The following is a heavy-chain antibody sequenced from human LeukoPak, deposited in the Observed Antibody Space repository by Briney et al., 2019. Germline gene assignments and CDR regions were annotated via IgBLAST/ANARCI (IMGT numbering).Heavy chain of an antibody. D-gene: IGHD6-19*01. CDR3: ARPYSSGWSGAFDI. Sequence: PSETLSLTCTASGGSISSYYWSWIRQPPGEGLEWIGNIYTSGNTNYNPSLKSRVAISVDTSKNQFSLKLNSVTAADTAVYYCARPYSSGWSGAFDIWGQGTMVTVSS. CDR1: GGSISSYY. J-gene: IGHJ3*02. V-gene: IGHV4-4*09. CDR2: IYTSGNT.